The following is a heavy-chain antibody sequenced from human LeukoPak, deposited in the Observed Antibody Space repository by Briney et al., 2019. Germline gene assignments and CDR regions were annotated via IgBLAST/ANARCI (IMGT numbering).Heavy chain of an antibody. CDR1: GFTFTSFY. Sequence: GGSLRLSCAASGFTFTSFYMSWVRQAPGKELEWVANINLDGSEKYYVDSVKGRFTISRDNAKNSLYLQMNSLWAEDTAVYYCAREVAVGIGAYNFWGQATLVTVSS. J-gene: IGHJ4*02. CDR2: INLDGSEK. D-gene: IGHD6-13*01. CDR3: AREVAVGIGAYNF. V-gene: IGHV3-7*01.